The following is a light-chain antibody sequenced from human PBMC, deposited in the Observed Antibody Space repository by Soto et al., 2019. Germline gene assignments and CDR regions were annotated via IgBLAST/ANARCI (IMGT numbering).Light chain of an antibody. V-gene: IGLV1-40*01. CDR2: GNS. Sequence: QAVVTQPPSVSGAPGQRVTISCTGSSSNIGAGYDVQWYQQLPGTAPKVLIYGNSNRPSGVPDRFSGSKSGTSASLAITGGQAEDEADYYCQYYDSSLSGVVFGGGTKLTVL. J-gene: IGLJ2*01. CDR1: SSNIGAGYD. CDR3: QYYDSSLSGVV.